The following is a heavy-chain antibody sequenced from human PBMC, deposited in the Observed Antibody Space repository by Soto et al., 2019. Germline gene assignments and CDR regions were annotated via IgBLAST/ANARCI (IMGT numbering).Heavy chain of an antibody. CDR3: ATTAGY. CDR1: GGSIRSSSYY. V-gene: IGHV4-39*01. Sequence: PSETLSLTCTVSGGSIRSSSYYWGWIRQPPGKGLEWIGSIYYSGSTYYNPSLESRVTISVDTSTNQFSLKLSSVIAADTAVYYCATTAGYWGQGTLVTVSS. CDR2: IYYSGST. J-gene: IGHJ4*02.